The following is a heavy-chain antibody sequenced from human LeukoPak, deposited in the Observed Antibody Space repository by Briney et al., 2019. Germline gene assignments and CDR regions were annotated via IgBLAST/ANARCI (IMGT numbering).Heavy chain of an antibody. CDR2: INTSGSTK. V-gene: IGHV3-48*03. CDR3: AREPRDQGYFDF. J-gene: IGHJ4*02. Sequence: GGSLRLSCAASGFTFSSYEMSWVRQAPGKGLEWVSYINTSGSTKYYADSVKGRFTISRDNPKNSLYLQMTSLRAEDTTVYYCAREPRDQGYFDFWGEGTLVSVSS. D-gene: IGHD2-2*01. CDR1: GFTFSSYE.